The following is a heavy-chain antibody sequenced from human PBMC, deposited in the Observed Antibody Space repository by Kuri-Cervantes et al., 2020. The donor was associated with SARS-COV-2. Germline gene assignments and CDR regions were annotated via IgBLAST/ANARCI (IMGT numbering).Heavy chain of an antibody. CDR3: ARGGNPAWNMDV. J-gene: IGHJ6*03. CDR1: GFTFSSYD. CDR2: IGTAGDT. D-gene: IGHD4-23*01. Sequence: GESLKISCAACGFTFSSYDMHWVRQATGKGLEWVSAIGTAGDTYYPGSVKGQFTISRENAKNSLYLQMNSLRAGDTAVYYCARGGNPAWNMDVWGKGTTVTDSS. V-gene: IGHV3-13*03.